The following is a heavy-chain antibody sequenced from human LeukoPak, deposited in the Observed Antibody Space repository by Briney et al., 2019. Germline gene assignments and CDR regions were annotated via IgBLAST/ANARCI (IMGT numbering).Heavy chain of an antibody. CDR2: VSGSGDRT. D-gene: IGHD4-17*01. CDR3: ASGTSVTTLDY. J-gene: IGHJ4*02. Sequence: PGGSLRLSCAASGFTFSNYAMSWVRQAPGKGLEWISAVSGSGDRTYYAGSVKGRFTISRDNSKNTLYLQMNSLRAEDTAVYYCASGTSVTTLDYWGQGTLVTVSS. V-gene: IGHV3-23*01. CDR1: GFTFSNYA.